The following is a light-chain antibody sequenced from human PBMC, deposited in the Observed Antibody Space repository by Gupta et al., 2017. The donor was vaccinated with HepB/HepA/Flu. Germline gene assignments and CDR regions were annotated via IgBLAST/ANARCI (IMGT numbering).Light chain of an antibody. CDR3: HSRDSSGNHQV. Sequence: SSALTQDPAVSVALGQTVRITCQGHSLRSYYASWYQQKPGQAPVLVIYGKNNRPSGIPDRFSGSSSGNTASLTITGAQAEDEADYYCHSRDSSGNHQVFGGGTKLTVL. V-gene: IGLV3-19*01. CDR1: SLRSYY. CDR2: GKN. J-gene: IGLJ2*01.